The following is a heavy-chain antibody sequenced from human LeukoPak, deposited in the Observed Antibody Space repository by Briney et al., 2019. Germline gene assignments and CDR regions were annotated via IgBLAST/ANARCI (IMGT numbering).Heavy chain of an antibody. V-gene: IGHV1-46*01. J-gene: IGHJ4*02. D-gene: IGHD5-24*01. CDR1: GYTFTSYY. Sequence: GASVKVSCKASGYTFTSYYMHWVRQAPGQGLEWMGIINPSGGSTSYAQKFQGRVTMTRDTSISTAYMELSRVTSDDTAMYFCARDNEMALDYWGQGTLVTVSS. CDR2: INPSGGST. CDR3: ARDNEMALDY.